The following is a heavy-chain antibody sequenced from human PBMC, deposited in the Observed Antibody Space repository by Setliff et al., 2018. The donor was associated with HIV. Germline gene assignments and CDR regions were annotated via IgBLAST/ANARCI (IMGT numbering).Heavy chain of an antibody. CDR1: GYSFTGYY. CDR3: ARSPGDYLFDY. J-gene: IGHJ4*02. Sequence: ASVKVSCKASGYSFTGYYMHWMRQAPGQGLEWMGWINPNSGGTNYAQKFQGRVTMTRDASASTAYMELSSLRSEDTAVYYCARSPGDYLFDYWGQGTLVTVS. CDR2: INPNSGGT. D-gene: IGHD4-17*01. V-gene: IGHV1-2*02.